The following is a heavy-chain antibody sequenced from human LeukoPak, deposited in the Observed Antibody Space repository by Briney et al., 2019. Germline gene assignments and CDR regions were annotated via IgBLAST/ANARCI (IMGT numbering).Heavy chain of an antibody. V-gene: IGHV3-53*01. CDR2: IYSGGST. CDR1: GFTFTNAW. J-gene: IGHJ4*02. CDR3: AREDEVGAFDY. D-gene: IGHD1-26*01. Sequence: GGSLRLSCAASGFTFTNAWMSWVRQAPGKGLEWVSVIYSGGSTYYADSVKGRFTISRDNSKNTLYLQMNSLRAEDTAVYYCAREDEVGAFDYWGQGTLVTVSS.